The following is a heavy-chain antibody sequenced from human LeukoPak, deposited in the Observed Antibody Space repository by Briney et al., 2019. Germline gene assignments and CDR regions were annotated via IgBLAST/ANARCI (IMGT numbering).Heavy chain of an antibody. CDR2: ISYDGSNK. J-gene: IGHJ4*02. CDR1: GFTFSSYA. D-gene: IGHD3-3*01. CDR3: ANMDFGGDFDY. V-gene: IGHV3-30-3*01. Sequence: GGSLRLSSAASGFTFSSYAMHWVRQAPGKGLEWVAVISYDGSNKYYADSVKGRFTISRDNSKNTLYLQMNSLRAEDTAVYYCANMDFGGDFDYWGQGTLVTVSS.